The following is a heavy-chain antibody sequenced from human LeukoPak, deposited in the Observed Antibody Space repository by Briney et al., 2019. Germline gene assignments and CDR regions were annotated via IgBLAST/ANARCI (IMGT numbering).Heavy chain of an antibody. J-gene: IGHJ4*02. V-gene: IGHV4-38-2*02. CDR1: GYSISTGYY. Sequence: SETLSLTCTVSGYSISTGYYWDWIRQPPGKGLEWIGTFYHGGSTYYNPSLKSRVTISVDTSKNQFSLKLSSATAADTAAYYCATPDSSGYYYLYWGQGTLVTVSS. CDR3: ATPDSSGYYYLY. D-gene: IGHD3-22*01. CDR2: FYHGGST.